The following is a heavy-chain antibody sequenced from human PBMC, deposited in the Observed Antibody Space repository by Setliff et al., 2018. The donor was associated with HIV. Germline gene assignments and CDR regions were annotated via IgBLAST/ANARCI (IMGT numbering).Heavy chain of an antibody. CDR3: ARYSSSWHTFDY. V-gene: IGHV3-30-3*01. CDR1: GFTFGDHA. Sequence: GGSLRLSCAVSGFTFGDHAMHWVRQTPGKGLEWVAVIWYDGSNQNYADSVKGRLTISRDNSNNMLYLQFHSLIPEDTAIYHCARYSSSWHTFDYWGPGSLVTVSS. D-gene: IGHD6-13*01. J-gene: IGHJ4*02. CDR2: IWYDGSNQ.